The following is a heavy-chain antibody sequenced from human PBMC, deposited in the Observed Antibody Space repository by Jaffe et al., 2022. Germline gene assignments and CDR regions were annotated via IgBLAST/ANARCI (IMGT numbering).Heavy chain of an antibody. CDR1: GGSISSGSYY. Sequence: QVQLQESGPGLVKPSQTLSLTCTVSGGSISSGSYYWSWIRQPAGKGLEWIGRIYTSGSTNYNPSLKSRVTISVDTSKNQFSLKLSSVTAADTAVYYCARGGGSYYVGSYFDYWGQGTLVTVSS. CDR2: IYTSGST. J-gene: IGHJ4*02. V-gene: IGHV4-61*02. D-gene: IGHD1-26*01. CDR3: ARGGGSYYVGSYFDY.